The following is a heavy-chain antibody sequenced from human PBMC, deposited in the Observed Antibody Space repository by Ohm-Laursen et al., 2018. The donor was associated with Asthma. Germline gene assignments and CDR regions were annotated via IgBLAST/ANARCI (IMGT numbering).Heavy chain of an antibody. Sequence: SVKVSCKASGATFSSYAISWVRQAPGQGLEWMGRINPNSGGTNYAQKFQGRVTMTRDTSISTAYMELSRLRSDDTAVYYCARDYGDYYFDYWGQGTLVTVSS. V-gene: IGHV1-2*06. J-gene: IGHJ4*02. D-gene: IGHD4-17*01. CDR1: GATFSSYA. CDR3: ARDYGDYYFDY. CDR2: INPNSGGT.